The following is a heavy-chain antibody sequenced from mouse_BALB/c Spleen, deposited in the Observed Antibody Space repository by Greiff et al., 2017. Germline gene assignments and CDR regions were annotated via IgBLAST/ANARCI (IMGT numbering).Heavy chain of an antibody. V-gene: IGHV1S127*01. D-gene: IGHD2-10*02. J-gene: IGHJ1*01. CDR2: IDPSDSET. CDR3: AREAGYGNYGWYCDV. CDR1: GYSFTSYW. Sequence: VQLQQSGPQLVRPGASVKISCKASGYSFTSYWMHWVKQRPGQGLEWIGMIDPSDSETRLNQKFKDKATLTVDKSSSTAYMQLSSPTSEDSAVYYCAREAGYGNYGWYCDVWGAGTTVTVSS.